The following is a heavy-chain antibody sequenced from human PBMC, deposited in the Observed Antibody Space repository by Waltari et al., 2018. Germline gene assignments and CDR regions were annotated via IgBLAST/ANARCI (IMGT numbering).Heavy chain of an antibody. V-gene: IGHV4-31*03. Sequence: QVQLQESGPGLVKPSQTLSLTRTVSGGSISSGGYYWSWIRQHPGKGLEWIGYIYYSGSAYYNPSLKSRVTISVDISKNQCSLKLSSVTAADTAVYYCARERGGYSYGRNLGFDYWGQGTLVTVSS. CDR3: ARERGGYSYGRNLGFDY. CDR2: IYYSGSA. J-gene: IGHJ4*02. CDR1: GGSISSGGYY. D-gene: IGHD5-18*01.